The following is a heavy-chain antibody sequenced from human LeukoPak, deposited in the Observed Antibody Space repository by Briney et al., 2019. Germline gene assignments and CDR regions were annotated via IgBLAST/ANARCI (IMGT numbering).Heavy chain of an antibody. J-gene: IGHJ5*02. V-gene: IGHV3-23*01. CDR1: AFTLSFYA. CDR3: AKDRGPYVAIDNNWFDP. Sequence: GGSLRLSCAASAFTLSFYAMSWVRQAPGKGPEWVSSISGYGENIYYADSVKGRFTLSRDNSKSTLYLKMFSMRAGDTAVYYCAKDRGPYVAIDNNWFDPWGQGTLVTVSS. CDR2: ISGYGENI. D-gene: IGHD2-21*01.